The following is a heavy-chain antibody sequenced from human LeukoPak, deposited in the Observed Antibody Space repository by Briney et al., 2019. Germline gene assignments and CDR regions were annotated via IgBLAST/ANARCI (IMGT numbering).Heavy chain of an antibody. CDR2: INPSSGGT. Sequence: ASVKVSCKASGYTLTGYYMHWVRQAPGQGLEWMGWINPSSGGTNYAQKFQGRVTMTRDTSISTAYMELSRLRSDDTAVYYCARLTYYDFWSGYNYAFDIWGQGTVVTVSS. V-gene: IGHV1-2*02. D-gene: IGHD3-3*01. J-gene: IGHJ3*02. CDR1: GYTLTGYY. CDR3: ARLTYYDFWSGYNYAFDI.